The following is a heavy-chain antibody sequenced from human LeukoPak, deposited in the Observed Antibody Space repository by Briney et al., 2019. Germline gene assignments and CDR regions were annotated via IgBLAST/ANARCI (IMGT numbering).Heavy chain of an antibody. CDR1: GGTFSSYA. D-gene: IGHD4-23*01. J-gene: IGHJ5*02. Sequence: GASVKVSCKASGGTFSSYAISRVRQAPGQGLEWMGGIIPIFGTANYAQKFQGRVTITADESTSTAYMELSSLRSEDTAVYYCARVIRSAVVTGRFRYWFDPWGQGTLVTVSS. V-gene: IGHV1-69*13. CDR2: IIPIFGTA. CDR3: ARVIRSAVVTGRFRYWFDP.